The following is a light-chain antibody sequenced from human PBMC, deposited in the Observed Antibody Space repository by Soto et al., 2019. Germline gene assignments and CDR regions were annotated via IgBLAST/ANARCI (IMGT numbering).Light chain of an antibody. CDR1: SSDIGAYDY. Sequence: QSALTQPASVSGSPGQSITSSCTGTSSDIGAYDYVSWYQQHPGKAPKLMLFEVSNRPSGVSSRFSGSKSGNTASLTITGLQAEDEADYYCNSYTSSDTLYVFGTGTKLTVL. J-gene: IGLJ1*01. CDR3: NSYTSSDTLYV. CDR2: EVS. V-gene: IGLV2-14*01.